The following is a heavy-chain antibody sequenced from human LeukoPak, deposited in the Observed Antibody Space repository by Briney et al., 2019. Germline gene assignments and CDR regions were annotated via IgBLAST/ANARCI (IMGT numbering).Heavy chain of an antibody. V-gene: IGHV3-9*03. CDR3: AKGENRWEQYYFDY. J-gene: IGHJ4*02. Sequence: PGGSLRLSCAASGFTFDDYAMHWVRQAPGKGLEWVSGISWNSGSIGYADSVKGRFTISRDNAKNSLYLQMNSLRAEDMALYYCAKGENRWEQYYFDYWGQGTLVTVSS. CDR1: GFTFDDYA. CDR2: ISWNSGSI. D-gene: IGHD1-26*01.